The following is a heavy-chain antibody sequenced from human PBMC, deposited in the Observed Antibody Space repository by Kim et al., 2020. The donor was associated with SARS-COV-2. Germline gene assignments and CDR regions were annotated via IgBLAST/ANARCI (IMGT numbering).Heavy chain of an antibody. CDR3: ARGVNIVVVVAAYYFDY. V-gene: IGHV4-34*01. CDR1: GRSFSGYY. J-gene: IGHJ4*02. D-gene: IGHD2-15*01. CDR2: INHSGST. Sequence: SETLSLTCAVYGRSFSGYYWSWIRQPPGKGLEWIGEINHSGSTNYNPSLKSRVTISVDTSKNQFSLKLSSVTAADTAVYYCARGVNIVVVVAAYYFDYWGQGPLVTVSS.